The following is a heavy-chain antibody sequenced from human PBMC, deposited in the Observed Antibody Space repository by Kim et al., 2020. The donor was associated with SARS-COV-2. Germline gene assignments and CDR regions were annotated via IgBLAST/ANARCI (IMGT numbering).Heavy chain of an antibody. V-gene: IGHV3-33*01. CDR1: GFSFSRHG. Sequence: GGSLRLSCAASGFSFSRHGMHWVRQAPGKGLEWVAIIWNDGSYEYYGDSVKGRFTISRDNSKNTLDLQMNDLGVEDTALYYCARNNGRKIDYWGQGILVTLSS. J-gene: IGHJ4*02. CDR3: ARNNGRKIDY. D-gene: IGHD1-20*01. CDR2: IWNDGSYE.